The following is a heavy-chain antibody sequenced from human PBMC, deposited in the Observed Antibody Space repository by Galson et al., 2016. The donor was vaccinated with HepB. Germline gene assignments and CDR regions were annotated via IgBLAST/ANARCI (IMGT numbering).Heavy chain of an antibody. CDR2: ISAYNGNT. D-gene: IGHD6-19*01. V-gene: IGHV1-18*01. J-gene: IGHJ4*02. CDR3: ARGGYSSVDY. Sequence: SVKVSCKASGYTFTSSGISWVRQAPGQGLEWMGWISAYNGNTNYAQKLQVRVTMTRDTSTSTAYMEMRSLRFDDTAVYYCARGGYSSVDYWGQGTLVTVSS. CDR1: GYTFTSSG.